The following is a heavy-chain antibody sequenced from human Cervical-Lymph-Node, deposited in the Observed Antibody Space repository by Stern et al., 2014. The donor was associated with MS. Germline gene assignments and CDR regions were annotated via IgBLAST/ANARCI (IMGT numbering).Heavy chain of an antibody. Sequence: VQLVESGPEVTKPGTSVKVSCKPSGFTFTNSAVQLVRQARGQRLEWIGWIVVGSGDTHYAQNFPGRVTITSDMSTSTAYMELRSLRSEDTAVDYCAADLDMITLGGVIANDHWGQGTLVTVSS. D-gene: IGHD3-16*02. CDR3: AADLDMITLGGVIANDH. CDR1: GFTFTNSA. CDR2: IVVGSGDT. V-gene: IGHV1-58*01. J-gene: IGHJ4*02.